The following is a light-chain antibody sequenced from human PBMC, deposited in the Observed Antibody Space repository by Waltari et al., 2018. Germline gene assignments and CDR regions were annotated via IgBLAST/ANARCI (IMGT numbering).Light chain of an antibody. V-gene: IGKV2-28*01. CDR2: LGS. CDR1: QILLGSNGYNY. J-gene: IGKJ3*01. CDR3: LQALQVPAT. Sequence: DIVMTQSPLSLPVTLGEPASISCRSSQILLGSNGYNYLDWYVQKPGQSPQVLIYLGSNRASGVPDRISGSGSGTDFTLKISRVEADDVGVYHCLQALQVPATFGPGTRVEIK.